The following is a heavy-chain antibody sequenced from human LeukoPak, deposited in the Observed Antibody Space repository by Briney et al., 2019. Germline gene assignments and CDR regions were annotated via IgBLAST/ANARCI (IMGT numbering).Heavy chain of an antibody. V-gene: IGHV3-23*01. CDR3: AKDRGYGSGYPGYGMDV. CDR1: GFTFSSYA. Sequence: GGSLRLSCAASGFTFSSYAMSWVRQAPGKGLEWVSAISGSGGSTYYADSVKGRFTISRDNSKNTLYLQMNSLRAEDTAVYYCAKDRGYGSGYPGYGMDVWGQGTTVTVSS. D-gene: IGHD3-10*01. J-gene: IGHJ6*02. CDR2: ISGSGGST.